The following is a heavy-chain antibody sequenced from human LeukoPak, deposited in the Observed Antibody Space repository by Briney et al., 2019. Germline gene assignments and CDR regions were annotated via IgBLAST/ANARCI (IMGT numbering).Heavy chain of an antibody. D-gene: IGHD1-1*01. CDR3: ARIGDWNDLVY. V-gene: IGHV4-59*01. J-gene: IGHJ4*02. CDR1: GGSFNNYY. Sequence: SETLSLTCTVSGGSFNNYYWAWIRQSPGKTLEWIGYIHFRGGTNYIPSLKSRVTMSVDTSKNQFSLRLTSVNAADTAMYFCARIGDWNDLVYWGQGILVTVSS. CDR2: IHFRGGT.